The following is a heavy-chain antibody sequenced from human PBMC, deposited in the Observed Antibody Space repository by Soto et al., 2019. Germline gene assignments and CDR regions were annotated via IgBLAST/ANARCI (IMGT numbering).Heavy chain of an antibody. CDR1: VFTFRTYC. V-gene: IGHV3-7*01. CDR3: VRFPFFDTSDQSY. Sequence: VVSLRLSCSASVFTFRTYCMNWVRQAPGKGLEWGVKINQDGSVKYYVDSVRGRFTISRDNAKNSLFLQMNSLRAEDTALYYCVRFPFFDTSDQSYWGQGTLVTVSS. J-gene: IGHJ4*02. CDR2: INQDGSVK. D-gene: IGHD3-22*01.